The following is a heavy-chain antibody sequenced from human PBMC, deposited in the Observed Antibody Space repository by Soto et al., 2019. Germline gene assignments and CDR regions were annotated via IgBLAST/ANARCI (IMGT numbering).Heavy chain of an antibody. J-gene: IGHJ4*01. CDR1: GFTFDDYA. D-gene: IGHD2-15*01. V-gene: IGHV3-9*01. CDR3: MKDSYADSHGVLSTDEYFFDY. Sequence: GGSLRLSCTASGFTFDDYAMHWVRQGPGRGLEWVSGITWNSGKIAYADSVKGRFTIARDDDNNFLYLQMHSQRSEDTVLYYCMKDSYADSHGVLSTDEYFFDYWGHGTLVTVSS. CDR2: ITWNSGKI.